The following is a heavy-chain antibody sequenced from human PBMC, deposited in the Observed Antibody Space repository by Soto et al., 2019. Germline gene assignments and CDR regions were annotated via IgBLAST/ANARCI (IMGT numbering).Heavy chain of an antibody. J-gene: IGHJ4*02. Sequence: PGESLKISCKGSGYSFTSYWIGWVRQMPGKGLEWMAIIHPGDSVTRYGPSFQGQVTISADKSISTAYLQWSSLKASDTAVYYCARWPARSTASYFDNWGPGTLVTVSS. CDR2: IHPGDSVT. V-gene: IGHV5-51*01. CDR3: ARWPARSTASYFDN. CDR1: GYSFTSYW.